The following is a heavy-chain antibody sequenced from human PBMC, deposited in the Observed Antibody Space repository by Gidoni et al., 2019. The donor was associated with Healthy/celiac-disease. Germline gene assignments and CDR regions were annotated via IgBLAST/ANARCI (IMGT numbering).Heavy chain of an antibody. J-gene: IGHJ4*02. CDR1: GGSVSSGSYY. D-gene: IGHD6-19*01. CDR2: IYYSGST. V-gene: IGHV4-61*01. Sequence: QVQLQESGPGLVKPSETLSLTCTVSGGSVSSGSYYWSWIRQPPGKGLEWIGYIYYSGSTNYNPSLKSRVTISVDTSKNQFSLKLSSVTAADTAVYYCARVGAVAAELDYWGQGTLVTVSS. CDR3: ARVGAVAAELDY.